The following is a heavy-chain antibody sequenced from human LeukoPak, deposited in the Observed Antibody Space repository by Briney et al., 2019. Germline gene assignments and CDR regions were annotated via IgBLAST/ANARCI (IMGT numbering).Heavy chain of an antibody. V-gene: IGHV3-7*01. J-gene: IGHJ6*03. CDR3: ARVRDGYKPPKLSSYYYMDV. CDR1: GFIIISYR. CDR2: IKQDGSEK. Sequence: GGSLRHSCAASGFIIISYRMSWVRQAPGKGLEWVANIKQDGSEKYYVDSVKGRFTISRDNAKNSLYLQMNTLRAEDTAVYYCARVRDGYKPPKLSSYYYMDVWGKGTTVTISS. D-gene: IGHD5-24*01.